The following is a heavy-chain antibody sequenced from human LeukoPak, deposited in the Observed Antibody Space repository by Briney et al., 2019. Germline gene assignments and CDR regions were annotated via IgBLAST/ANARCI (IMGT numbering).Heavy chain of an antibody. CDR1: GYTFTGYY. CDR3: ARDSGSYYDWLDP. D-gene: IGHD1-26*01. CDR2: INPNSGGT. V-gene: IGHV1-2*02. J-gene: IGHJ5*02. Sequence: ASVKVSCKASGYTFTGYYMHWVRQAPGQGLEWMGWINPNSGGTNYAQKFQGRVTMTRDTFISTAYMELSRLRSDDTAVYYCARDSGSYYDWLDPWGQGTLVTVSS.